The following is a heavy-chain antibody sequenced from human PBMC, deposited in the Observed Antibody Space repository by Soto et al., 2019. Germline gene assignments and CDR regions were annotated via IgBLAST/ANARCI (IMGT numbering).Heavy chain of an antibody. D-gene: IGHD1-1*01. Sequence: SETLSLTCTVSGGSINSYYWSWIRQPPGKGLEWIGYIFYSGSTDYNPSLKSRVIISVDTSKNLFSLKLSSLTAADTAVYYCARSRGNPAGVEFDSWGPGTLVTVSS. J-gene: IGHJ4*02. V-gene: IGHV4-59*01. CDR3: ARSRGNPAGVEFDS. CDR2: IFYSGST. CDR1: GGSINSYY.